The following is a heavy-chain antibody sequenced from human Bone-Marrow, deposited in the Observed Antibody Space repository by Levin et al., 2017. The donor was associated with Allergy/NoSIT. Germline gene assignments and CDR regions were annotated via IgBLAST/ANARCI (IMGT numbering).Heavy chain of an antibody. D-gene: IGHD4-11*01. CDR3: APAYPTHYYYYYGMDV. CDR2: MNPNSGNT. V-gene: IGHV1-8*01. CDR1: GYTFTSYD. Sequence: ASVKVSCKASGYTFTSYDINWVRQATGQGLEWMGWMNPNSGNTGYAQKFQGRVTMTRNTSISTAYMELSSLRSEDTAVYYCAPAYPTHYYYYYGMDVWGQGTTVTVSS. J-gene: IGHJ6*02.